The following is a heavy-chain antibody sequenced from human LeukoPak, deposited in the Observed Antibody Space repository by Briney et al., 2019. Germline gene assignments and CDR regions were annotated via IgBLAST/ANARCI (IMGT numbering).Heavy chain of an antibody. D-gene: IGHD1-26*01. V-gene: IGHV4-39*01. CDR1: GGSISSSSYY. CDR2: IYYSGST. CDR3: ASGATTLDY. J-gene: IGHJ4*02. Sequence: SQTLSLTCTVSGGSISSSSYYWGWIRQPPGKGLEWIESIYYSGSTYYNSSLKSRVTISVDTSKNQFSLKLSSVTAADTAVYYCASGATTLDYWGQGTLVTVSS.